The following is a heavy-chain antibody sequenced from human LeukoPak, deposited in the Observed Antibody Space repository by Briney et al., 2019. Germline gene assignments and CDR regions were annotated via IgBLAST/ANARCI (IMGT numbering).Heavy chain of an antibody. Sequence: PGGSLRLSCAASGFTFSDYYMRWVRQAPGKGLEWVSYISSSGSTIYYADSVKGRFTISRDNAKNSLYLQMNSLRAEDTAVYYCARDPDNNWPRGYYGMDVWGQGTTVTVSS. CDR3: ARDPDNNWPRGYYGMDV. J-gene: IGHJ6*02. V-gene: IGHV3-11*01. D-gene: IGHD5-24*01. CDR1: GFTFSDYY. CDR2: ISSSGSTI.